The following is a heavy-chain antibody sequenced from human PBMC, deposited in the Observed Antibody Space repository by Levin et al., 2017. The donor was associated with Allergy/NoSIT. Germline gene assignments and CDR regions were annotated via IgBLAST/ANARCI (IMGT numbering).Heavy chain of an antibody. CDR2: IWYDGSKK. V-gene: IGHV3-33*01. J-gene: IGHJ4*02. CDR1: GFTFSSFD. CDR3: AREAGTTYCTGDTCYSRYYFDQ. D-gene: IGHD2-15*01. Sequence: SCAASGFTFSSFDMHWVRQAPGKGLEWVGIIWYDGSKKYYGDSVKGRYTISRDNAKNTLFLQMNSLRVEDTAMYYCAREAGTTYCTGDTCYSRYYFDQWGQGTLLTVSS.